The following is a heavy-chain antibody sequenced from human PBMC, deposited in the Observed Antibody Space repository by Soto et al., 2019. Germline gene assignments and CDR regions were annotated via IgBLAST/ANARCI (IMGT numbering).Heavy chain of an antibody. CDR1: GGSISSYY. Sequence: PSETLSLTCTVSGGSISSYYWSWIRQPPGKGLEWIGYIYYSGSTNYNPSLKSRVTISVDTSKNQFSLKLSSVTAADTAVYYCARGQGYCSGGSCHASYYFDYWGQGTLVTVS. CDR2: IYYSGST. D-gene: IGHD2-15*01. CDR3: ARGQGYCSGGSCHASYYFDY. J-gene: IGHJ4*02. V-gene: IGHV4-59*01.